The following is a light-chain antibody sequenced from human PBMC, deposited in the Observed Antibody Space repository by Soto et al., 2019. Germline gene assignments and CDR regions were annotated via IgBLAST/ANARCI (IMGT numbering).Light chain of an antibody. J-gene: IGKJ4*01. V-gene: IGKV3D-15*01. CDR1: QSVGSK. CDR3: QQYGDWPGA. CDR2: DAS. Sequence: EIVMTQSPPTLSVSPGERATLSCRASQSVGSKLAWYQQRPGQAPRLLIYDASNRATGIPARFSGSGSGTEFSLTIGSLQSEDFAVYSCQQYGDWPGAFGGGTKVDIK.